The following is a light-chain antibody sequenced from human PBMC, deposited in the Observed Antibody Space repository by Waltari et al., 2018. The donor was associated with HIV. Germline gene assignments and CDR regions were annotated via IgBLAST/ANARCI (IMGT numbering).Light chain of an antibody. Sequence: QSVLTQPPSVSAAPGQTVTISCSGSSSNIGNNYVSCYQQVTGAAPKLVLYDNNERPSGIRDRFSGSKSGTSATLDITGLQPGDEADYYCGTWDSGKNVWVFGGGTKLTVL. V-gene: IGLV1-51*01. CDR1: SSNIGNNY. CDR3: GTWDSGKNVWV. CDR2: DNN. J-gene: IGLJ3*02.